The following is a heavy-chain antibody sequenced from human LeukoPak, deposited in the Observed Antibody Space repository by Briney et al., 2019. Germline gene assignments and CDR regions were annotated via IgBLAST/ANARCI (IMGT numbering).Heavy chain of an antibody. CDR1: RGSISSDY. CDR2: IYHSGIT. D-gene: IGHD3-22*01. V-gene: IGHV4-59*08. CDR3: ARLPLDSSGYHDAFDI. J-gene: IGHJ3*02. Sequence: SETLSLTCTVSRGSISSDYRSWIRKPPGQGLDLNGYIYHSGITNYNPSLKSRVTISVDTSKNQFSLIMSSVTAADTAMYYCARLPLDSSGYHDAFDIWGQGTMVTVSS.